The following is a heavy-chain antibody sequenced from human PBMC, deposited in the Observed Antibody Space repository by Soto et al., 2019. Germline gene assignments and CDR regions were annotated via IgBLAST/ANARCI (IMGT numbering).Heavy chain of an antibody. D-gene: IGHD4-17*01. Sequence: VASVKVTCKASGYTFTSYGISWVRQAPGQGLEWMGWISAYNGNTNYAQKLQGRVTMTTDASTSTAYMELSSLRPEDTAVYYCARDRMVTTYYYYDLKDVWAQGTTDTVSS. J-gene: IGHJ6*02. V-gene: IGHV1-18*01. CDR1: GYTFTSYG. CDR2: ISAYNGNT. CDR3: ARDRMVTTYYYYDLKDV.